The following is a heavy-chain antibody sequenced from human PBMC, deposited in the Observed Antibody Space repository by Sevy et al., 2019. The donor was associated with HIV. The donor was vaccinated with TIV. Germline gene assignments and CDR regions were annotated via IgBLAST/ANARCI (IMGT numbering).Heavy chain of an antibody. CDR2: IYHSGGT. Sequence: SETLSLTCAVSGYSISSGYYWGWIRQPPGKGLEWIGSIYHSGGTYYNASLKSRVTISVDTSKNQFSLKLSSVTAADXXXXXXXXXXXXXXXXXXXXYYGMDVWGQGTTVTVSS. CDR3: XXXXXXXXXXXXXXYYGMDV. J-gene: IGHJ6*02. V-gene: IGHV4-38-2*01. CDR1: GYSISSGYY.